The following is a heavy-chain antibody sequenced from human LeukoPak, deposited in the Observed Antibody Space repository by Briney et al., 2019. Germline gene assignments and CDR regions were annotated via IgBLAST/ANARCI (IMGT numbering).Heavy chain of an antibody. CDR3: ARGDSSGYYWVY. V-gene: IGHV4-59*01. J-gene: IGHJ4*02. Sequence: SQTLSLTCAVPGGSISSYYWSWIRQPPGKGLEWIGYIYYSGSTNYNPSLKSRVTISVDTSKNQFSLKLSSVTAADTAVYYCARGDSSGYYWVYWGQGTLVTVSS. CDR1: GGSISSYY. CDR2: IYYSGST. D-gene: IGHD3-22*01.